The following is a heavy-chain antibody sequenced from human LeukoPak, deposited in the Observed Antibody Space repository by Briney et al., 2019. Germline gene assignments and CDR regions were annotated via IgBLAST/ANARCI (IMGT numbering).Heavy chain of an antibody. D-gene: IGHD3-10*01. CDR1: GGSISSYY. Sequence: PSETLSLTCTVSGGSISSYYWSWIRQPPGKGLEWIGYIYTSGSTNYNPSLKSRVTISVDTSKNQFSLKLSSVTAADPAVYYCGKSYRLQFYWSGGRKGGNRGREFDPRGQGTLVTVSS. CDR3: GKSYRLQFYWSGGRKGGNRGREFDP. V-gene: IGHV4-4*09. J-gene: IGHJ5*02. CDR2: IYTSGST.